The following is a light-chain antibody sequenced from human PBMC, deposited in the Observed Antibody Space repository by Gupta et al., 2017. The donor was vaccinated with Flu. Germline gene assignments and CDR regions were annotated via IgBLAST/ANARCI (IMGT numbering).Light chain of an antibody. Sequence: IVLTQSPGTLSLSPGERATLSCRASQSVSSSYLAWNQQKPGQAPRLLIYGASSRATGIPDRVSGSGSGTDFTLTISRLELEDFAVYYCQQYGSSPPITFGQGTRLEIK. J-gene: IGKJ5*01. CDR1: QSVSSSY. CDR3: QQYGSSPPIT. CDR2: GAS. V-gene: IGKV3-20*01.